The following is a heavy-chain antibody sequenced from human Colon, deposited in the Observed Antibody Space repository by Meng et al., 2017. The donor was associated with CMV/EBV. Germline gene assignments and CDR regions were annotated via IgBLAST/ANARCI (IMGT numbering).Heavy chain of an antibody. CDR1: GYTFTSYY. V-gene: IGHV1-2*06. J-gene: IGHJ4*02. D-gene: IGHD1-7*01. CDR2: INPYSGDT. Sequence: KVSCKASGYTFTSYYLHWVRQAPGQGLEWMGRINPYSGDTDYAQTFRGRVTMTGDASIRTAHLDLKRLRSDDTAVYYCAGERELILNSWGQGTLVTVSS. CDR3: AGERELILNS.